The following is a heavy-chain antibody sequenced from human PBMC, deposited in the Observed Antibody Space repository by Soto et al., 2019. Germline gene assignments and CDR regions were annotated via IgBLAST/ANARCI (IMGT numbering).Heavy chain of an antibody. Sequence: QVQLQESGPGLVKPSGTLSLTCAVSGVSIDSHDWWTWVRQPPGKGLEWIGESHQSGNTNYNSSLESRVTISLDKSRNHFSLRLDSVTVADTAVYYCATRDTGRVYWGQGTLVTVSS. CDR3: ATRDTGRVY. V-gene: IGHV4-4*02. CDR1: GVSIDSHDW. J-gene: IGHJ4*02. D-gene: IGHD5-18*01. CDR2: SHQSGNT.